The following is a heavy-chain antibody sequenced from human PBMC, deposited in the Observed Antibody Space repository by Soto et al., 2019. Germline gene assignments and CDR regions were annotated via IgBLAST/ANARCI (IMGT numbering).Heavy chain of an antibody. CDR3: AKMRGSCYGSFDY. Sequence: QVQLVESGGGVVQPGRSLRLSCAASGFTFSSYGMDWVRQAPGKRLEWVAVISSDGSNKYYADSVKGRFTISRDNSKNTLYLQMNSLRGEDTALYYCAKMRGSCYGSFDYWGQGTLVTVSS. J-gene: IGHJ4*02. CDR1: GFTFSSYG. CDR2: ISSDGSNK. D-gene: IGHD5-18*01. V-gene: IGHV3-30*18.